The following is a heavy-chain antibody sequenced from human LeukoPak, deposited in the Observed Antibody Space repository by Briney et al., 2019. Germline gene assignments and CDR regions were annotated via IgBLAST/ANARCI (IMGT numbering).Heavy chain of an antibody. J-gene: IGHJ6*02. CDR1: GFTLLSSA. D-gene: IGHD1-1*01. Sequence: PVRSLRLSCAASGFTLLSSAMHWGRPALGKGLGWLAIISYDGTDTYYADSVKGRFTIARDNAKNSLYLQMNRLRVDDTAVYYCATYINWVAGDVWGQGTTVTVSS. CDR2: ISYDGTDT. CDR3: ATYINWVAGDV. V-gene: IGHV3-30*07.